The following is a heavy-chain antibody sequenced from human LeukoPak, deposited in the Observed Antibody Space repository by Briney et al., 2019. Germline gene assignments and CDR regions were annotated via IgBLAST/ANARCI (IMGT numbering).Heavy chain of an antibody. D-gene: IGHD2-2*01. CDR1: GFTFSSYG. J-gene: IGHJ4*02. CDR2: IDNSGST. Sequence: ETGGSLRLSCAASGFTFSSYGMHWIRQPPGKGLEWIGYIDNSGSTSYNPSLKSRVTISIDTSKNQFSLRLSSVAAADTAVYFCARGLFSTRRESDYWGQGTLVTVSS. V-gene: IGHV4-59*01. CDR3: ARGLFSTRRESDY.